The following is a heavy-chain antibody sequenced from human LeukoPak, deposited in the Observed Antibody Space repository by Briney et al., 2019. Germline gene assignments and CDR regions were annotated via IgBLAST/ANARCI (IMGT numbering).Heavy chain of an antibody. CDR1: GFTFASSA. CDR2: IVVGSGNT. J-gene: IGHJ5*02. Sequence: SVKVSCKASGFTFASSAVQWVRPARGQRLEWIGWIVVGSGNTNYAQKFQERVIITRDISTSTAYMELSSLRSEDTAVYYCAAGTYSSTYYEYWFDPWGQGTLVTVSP. D-gene: IGHD1-26*01. CDR3: AAGTYSSTYYEYWFDP. V-gene: IGHV1-58*01.